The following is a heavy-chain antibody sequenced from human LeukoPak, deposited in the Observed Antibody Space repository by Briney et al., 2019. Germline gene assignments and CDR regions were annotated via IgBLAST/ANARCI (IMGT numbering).Heavy chain of an antibody. CDR1: GYTFTRYD. CDR2: MNPNSGNT. Sequence: ASVKVSCKASGYTFTRYDINWVRQATGQGLEWMGWMNPNSGNTGYAQKFQGRVTITRNTSISTAYMELSRLRSDDTAVYYCARASPFWSGYRDAFDIWGQGTMVTVSS. J-gene: IGHJ3*02. D-gene: IGHD3-3*01. CDR3: ARASPFWSGYRDAFDI. V-gene: IGHV1-8*03.